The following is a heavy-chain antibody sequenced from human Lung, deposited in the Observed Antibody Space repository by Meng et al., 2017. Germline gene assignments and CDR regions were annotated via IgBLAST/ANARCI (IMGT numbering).Heavy chain of an antibody. V-gene: IGHV3-74*02. CDR2: INSDGSDT. D-gene: IGHD3-22*01. CDR3: AKVGYYDSSNYYAYFQH. Sequence: EVQRVESVGGLVQPGGSLRLSCAASGFTFSSYWMHWVRQAPGKGLVWVSRINSDGSDTSYADSVKGRFTISRDNARNTLYLQMNSLRVEDTAVYYCAKVGYYDSSNYYAYFQHWGQGTLVTVSS. J-gene: IGHJ1*01. CDR1: GFTFSSYW.